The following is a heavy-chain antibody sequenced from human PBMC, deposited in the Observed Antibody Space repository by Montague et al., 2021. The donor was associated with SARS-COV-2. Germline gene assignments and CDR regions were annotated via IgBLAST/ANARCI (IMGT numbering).Heavy chain of an antibody. J-gene: IGHJ4*02. CDR2: TYYRPKWYN. D-gene: IGHD2-2*01. V-gene: IGHV6-1*01. CDR1: GDSVSSNIAT. CDR3: ARIPVGSKYYFDF. Sequence: CAISGDSVSSNIATWNWNRQSPSSGLEWLGRTYYRPKWYNDYAESVKSRITIDPDTSKHQFSLHLNSVTPEDTAVYYCARIPVGSKYYFDFWGQGTLVTVSS.